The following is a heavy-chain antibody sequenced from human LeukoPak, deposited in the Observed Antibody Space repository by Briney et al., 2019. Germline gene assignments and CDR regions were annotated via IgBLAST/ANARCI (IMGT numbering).Heavy chain of an antibody. D-gene: IGHD3-22*01. CDR3: ARDLHRHIVVVIHSGPIPFYYYGMDV. Sequence: SETLSLTCAVSGGSISSNNWWGWVRQPPGKGLEWIGEIYHSGSPNYNPSLKSRVTISVDKSRNHFSLNLSSVTAADTAVYYCARDLHRHIVVVIHSGPIPFYYYGMDVWGQGTTVTVSS. CDR1: GGSISSNNW. V-gene: IGHV4-4*02. J-gene: IGHJ6*02. CDR2: IYHSGSP.